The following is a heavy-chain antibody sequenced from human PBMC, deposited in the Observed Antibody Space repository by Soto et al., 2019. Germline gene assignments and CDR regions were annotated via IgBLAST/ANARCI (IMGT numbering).Heavy chain of an antibody. Sequence: SETLSLTCAVYGGSFSGYYWSWIRQPPGKGLEWIGEINHSGSTNYNPSLKSRVTISVDTSKNQFSLKLSSVTAADTAVYYCARLVVAATRNQFDPWGQGTLVTVSS. J-gene: IGHJ5*02. CDR1: GGSFSGYY. CDR3: ARLVVAATRNQFDP. V-gene: IGHV4-34*01. CDR2: INHSGST. D-gene: IGHD2-15*01.